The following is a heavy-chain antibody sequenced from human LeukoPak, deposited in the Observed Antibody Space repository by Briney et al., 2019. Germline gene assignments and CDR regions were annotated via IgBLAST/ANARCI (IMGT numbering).Heavy chain of an antibody. CDR1: GGTFSSYA. Sequence: AASVNVSFKASGGTFSSYAISWVRQAPGQGLEWMGGIIPIFGTANYAQKFQGRVTITADESTSTAYMELSSLRSEDTAVYYCARRVPASTIRYCCGDCYYFDYWGQGTLVTVSS. CDR3: ARRVPASTIRYCCGDCYYFDY. D-gene: IGHD2-21*02. J-gene: IGHJ4*02. CDR2: IIPIFGTA. V-gene: IGHV1-69*01.